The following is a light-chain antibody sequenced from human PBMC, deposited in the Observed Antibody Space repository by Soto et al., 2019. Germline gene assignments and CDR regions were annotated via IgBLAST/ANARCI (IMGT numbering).Light chain of an antibody. V-gene: IGLV2-14*01. CDR2: VVS. CDR1: NSDVGGYNY. J-gene: IGLJ1*01. CDR3: SSYTSSSTQYV. Sequence: QSVLTQPASVTGSPRQSITISCTATNSDVGGYNYVTWYQQHPGKAPELMIYVVSNRPSGVSSRFSGCKAGNTASLTFFGFQAEDEADYYCSSYTSSSTQYVFGSGPKVTVL.